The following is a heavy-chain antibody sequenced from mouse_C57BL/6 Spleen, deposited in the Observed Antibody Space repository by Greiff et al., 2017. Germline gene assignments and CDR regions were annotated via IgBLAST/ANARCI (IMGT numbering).Heavy chain of an antibody. Sequence: EVQLQESGPGLVKPSQSLSLTCSVTGYSITSGYYWNWIRQFPGNKLEWMGYISYDGSNNSNPSLKNRISITRDTSKNQFFLKLNSVTTEDTATYYCARYGNYAWFAYWGQGTLVTVSA. J-gene: IGHJ3*01. CDR1: GYSITSGYY. CDR2: ISYDGSN. V-gene: IGHV3-6*01. CDR3: ARYGNYAWFAY. D-gene: IGHD2-1*01.